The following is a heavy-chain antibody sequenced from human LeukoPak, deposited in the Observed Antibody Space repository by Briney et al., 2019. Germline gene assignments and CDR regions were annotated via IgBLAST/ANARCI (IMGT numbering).Heavy chain of an antibody. D-gene: IGHD1-26*01. Sequence: PSETLSLTCTVSGASISSYYWSWIRQPPGKGLEWIGSRHYRGTTNYNPSLESRVTISVDTSRKQFSLKLSSVTAADTAVYYCASSGSYRFDYWGQGTLVTVSS. V-gene: IGHV4-59*01. CDR3: ASSGSYRFDY. CDR1: GASISSYY. J-gene: IGHJ4*02. CDR2: RHYRGTT.